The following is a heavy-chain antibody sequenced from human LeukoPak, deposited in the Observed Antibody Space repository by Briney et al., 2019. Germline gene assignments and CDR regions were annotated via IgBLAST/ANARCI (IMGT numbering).Heavy chain of an antibody. D-gene: IGHD6-6*01. J-gene: IGHJ3*02. V-gene: IGHV1-69*05. CDR2: IIPIFGTA. CDR1: GGTFSSYA. CDR3: ARESSSSHAFDI. Sequence: ASVKVSCKASGGTFSSYAISWVRQAPGQGLEWMGGIIPIFGTANYAQKFQGRVTITTDESTSTAYMELSSLRSEDTAVYYCARESSSSHAFDIWGQGTMVTVSS.